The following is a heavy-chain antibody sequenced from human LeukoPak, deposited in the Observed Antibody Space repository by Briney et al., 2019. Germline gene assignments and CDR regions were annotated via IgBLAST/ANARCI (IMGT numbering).Heavy chain of an antibody. CDR3: ASIGYGIWFGEQPPRDAFDI. V-gene: IGHV4-39*01. D-gene: IGHD3-10*01. CDR2: IYYSGST. CDR1: GGSIYTSPYY. J-gene: IGHJ3*02. Sequence: PSETLSLTCTVSGGSIYTSPYYWGWIRQSPGKDLEWIGNIYYSGSTYYNPSLKSRVTISVDTSKNQFSLKLSSVTAADTAVYYCASIGYGIWFGEQPPRDAFDIWGQGTMVTVSS.